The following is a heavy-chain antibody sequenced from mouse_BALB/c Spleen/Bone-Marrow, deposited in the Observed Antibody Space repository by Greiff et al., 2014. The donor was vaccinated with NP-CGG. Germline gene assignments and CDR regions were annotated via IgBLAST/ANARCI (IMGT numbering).Heavy chain of an antibody. Sequence: VQLQQSGPELVKPGASVKMSCTASGFTFTDYVINWVKQRTGQGLEWIGEIYPGSGDTYYNEKFKAKATLTADKSSNTAHMQLSSLTSEDSVVYFCARSRVPYFALDYWGQGTSVTVSS. V-gene: IGHV1-83*01. CDR3: ARSRVPYFALDY. CDR2: IYPGSGDT. J-gene: IGHJ4*01. CDR1: GFTFTDYV.